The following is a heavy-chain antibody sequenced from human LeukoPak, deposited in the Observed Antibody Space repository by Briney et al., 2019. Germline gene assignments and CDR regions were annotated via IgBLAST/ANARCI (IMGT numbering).Heavy chain of an antibody. CDR3: ARGASSSP. J-gene: IGHJ5*02. V-gene: IGHV3-7*03. Sequence: TGGSLRLSCEASGFTFSTYWMTWGRQVPGKGLEWVANIKQDGSERNYVDSVKGRFTISRDNAKNSLYLQMNSLRAEDTAVYYCARGASSSPWGQGTLLTVSS. D-gene: IGHD6-13*01. CDR1: GFTFSTYW. CDR2: IKQDGSER.